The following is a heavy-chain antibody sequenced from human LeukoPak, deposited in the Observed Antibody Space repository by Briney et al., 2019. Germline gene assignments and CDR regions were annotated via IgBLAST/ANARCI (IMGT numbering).Heavy chain of an antibody. CDR3: AKEPADTAYYYYGMDV. CDR2: ISGSGGTT. D-gene: IGHD5-18*01. V-gene: IGHV3-23*01. Sequence: GGSLRLSCAASGFTFSSYAMSWVRQAPGKGLEWVSGISGSGGTTYYADSVRGRFTISRDSSKNTLYLQMNSLRAEDTAVYCCAKEPADTAYYYYGMDVWGQGTTVTVSS. CDR1: GFTFSSYA. J-gene: IGHJ6*02.